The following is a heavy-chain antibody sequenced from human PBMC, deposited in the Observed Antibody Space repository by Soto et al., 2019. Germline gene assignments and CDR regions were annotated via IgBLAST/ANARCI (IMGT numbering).Heavy chain of an antibody. Sequence: PGGSLRLSCAVSGFTFSSYAMSWVRQAPGKGLEWVSAISGSGGSTYYADSVKGRFTISRDNSKNTLYLQMNSLRAEDTAVYYCAKLGPSYGSGSPYYYGMDVWGQGTTVTV. CDR2: ISGSGGST. CDR1: GFTFSSYA. D-gene: IGHD3-10*01. CDR3: AKLGPSYGSGSPYYYGMDV. V-gene: IGHV3-23*01. J-gene: IGHJ6*02.